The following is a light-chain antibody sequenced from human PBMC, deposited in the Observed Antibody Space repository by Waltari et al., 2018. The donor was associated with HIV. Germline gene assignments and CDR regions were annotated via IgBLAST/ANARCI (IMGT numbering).Light chain of an antibody. Sequence: SYELTQPPSVSVSPGQTARITCSGDALPKQYAYWYRQRPGQAPVLVIYKDSERPSWIPERLAGASSGTTVTLTIIGVQAEDEADYYCQSADSSGTYVEFGGGTKLTVL. V-gene: IGLV3-25*03. CDR2: KDS. J-gene: IGLJ3*02. CDR3: QSADSSGTYVE. CDR1: ALPKQY.